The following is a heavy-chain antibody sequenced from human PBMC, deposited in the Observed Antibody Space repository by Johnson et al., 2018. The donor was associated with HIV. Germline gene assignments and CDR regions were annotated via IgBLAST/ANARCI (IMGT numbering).Heavy chain of an antibody. V-gene: IGHV3-30*02. CDR2: IRYAGSNK. J-gene: IGHJ3*02. CDR3: AKDVQVRGIVLMVTLFDAFDI. CDR1: EFSFGNYW. Sequence: QVQLVESGGCLVQPGGSLRLSCAASEFSFGNYWMTWVRQPPGKGLEWVAFIRYAGSNKSYADSVKGRFTISRDTSKNTLYLQMNSLRAEDTAVYYCAKDVQVRGIVLMVTLFDAFDIWGQGTMVTVSS. D-gene: IGHD2-8*01.